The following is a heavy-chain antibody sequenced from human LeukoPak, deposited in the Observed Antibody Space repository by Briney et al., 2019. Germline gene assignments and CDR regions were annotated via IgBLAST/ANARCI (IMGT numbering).Heavy chain of an antibody. CDR1: GFTFSSYA. Sequence: GGSLRLSCAASGFTFSSYAMSWVHQAPGKGLEWVSAISGSGGSTYYADSVKGRFTISRDNSKNTLYLQMNSLRAGDTAVYYCAKDYYDSSGYYGSLDYWGQGTLVTVSS. CDR3: AKDYYDSSGYYGSLDY. CDR2: ISGSGGST. J-gene: IGHJ4*02. D-gene: IGHD3-22*01. V-gene: IGHV3-23*01.